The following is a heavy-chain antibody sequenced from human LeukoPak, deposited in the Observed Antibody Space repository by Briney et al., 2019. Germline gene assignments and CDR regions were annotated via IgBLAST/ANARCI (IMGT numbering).Heavy chain of an antibody. CDR3: ARQYSSGWPWFDP. CDR2: SHYSGST. J-gene: IGHJ5*02. D-gene: IGHD6-19*01. CDR1: GGSINSGSYY. V-gene: IGHV4-39*01. Sequence: NPSETLSLTCTVSGGSINSGSYYWGWIRQPPGKGLEWIGSSHYSGSTFNNPSLKSRVTISIDTPKNQFSLNLRSVTAADTAVYYCARQYSSGWPWFDPWGQGTPVTVSS.